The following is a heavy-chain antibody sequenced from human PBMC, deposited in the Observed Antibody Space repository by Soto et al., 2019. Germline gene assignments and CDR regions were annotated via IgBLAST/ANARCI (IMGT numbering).Heavy chain of an antibody. J-gene: IGHJ4*02. V-gene: IGHV3-33*01. Sequence: QVQLVESGGGVVQPGRSLRLSCAASGFTFSSYGMHWVRQAPGKGLEWVAVIWYDGSNKYYADSVKGRFTISRDNSKNMLYLKMNSLRAEDTAVYYCARDHSSSSLDYWGQGTLVTVSS. CDR3: ARDHSSSSLDY. CDR2: IWYDGSNK. CDR1: GFTFSSYG. D-gene: IGHD6-6*01.